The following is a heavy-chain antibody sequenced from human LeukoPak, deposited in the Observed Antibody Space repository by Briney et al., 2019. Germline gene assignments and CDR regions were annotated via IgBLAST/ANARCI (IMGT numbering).Heavy chain of an antibody. J-gene: IGHJ5*02. V-gene: IGHV1-24*01. CDR1: GYTLTELS. CDR2: FDPEDGET. D-gene: IGHD6-19*01. Sequence: ASVKVSCKVSGYTLTELSMHWVRQAPGKGLEWMGGFDPEDGETIYAQKFQGRVTMTEDTSTDTAYMELSSLRSEDTAVYYCATVTVAGGESWFDPWGQGTLVTVSS. CDR3: ATVTVAGGESWFDP.